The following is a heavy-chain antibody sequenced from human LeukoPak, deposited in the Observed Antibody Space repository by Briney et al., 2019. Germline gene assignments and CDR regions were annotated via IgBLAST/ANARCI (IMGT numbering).Heavy chain of an antibody. J-gene: IGHJ4*02. CDR3: ARDLPSSLYSSSWLV. D-gene: IGHD6-13*01. Sequence: PGGSLRLSCAASGFTFSSYAIHWVRQAPGKGLEWVAVISYDGSIKYYADSVKGRFTISRDNSKSTLYLQMNSLRAEDTAVYYCARDLPSSLYSSSWLVWGQGTLVTVSS. CDR2: ISYDGSIK. CDR1: GFTFSSYA. V-gene: IGHV3-30-3*01.